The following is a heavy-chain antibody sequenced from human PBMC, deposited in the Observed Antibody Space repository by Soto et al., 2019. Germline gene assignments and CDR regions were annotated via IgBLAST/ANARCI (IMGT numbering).Heavy chain of an antibody. V-gene: IGHV4-59*01. CDR2: IYYSGST. CDR1: GGSISSYY. J-gene: IGHJ6*03. D-gene: IGHD4-4*01. CDR3: TRVGYSHYYYMDV. Sequence: PSETLSLTCTVSGGSISSYYWSWIRQPPGKGLEWIGDIYYSGSTNYNPSLKSRVTISVDTSKNQFSLKLSSVTAADTAVYYGTRVGYSHYYYMDVWGKGTTVTVAS.